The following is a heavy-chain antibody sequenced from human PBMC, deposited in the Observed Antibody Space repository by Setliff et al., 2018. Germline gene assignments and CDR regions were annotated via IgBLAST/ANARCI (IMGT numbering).Heavy chain of an antibody. V-gene: IGHV3-11*01. J-gene: IGHJ3*01. D-gene: IGHD1-26*01. CDR2: ISSSGDDV. Sequence: PGGSLRLSCAASGFIFSDYYMTWFRQAPGKGLEWVSYISSSGDDVYYTDSVKGRFTISRDNAKNSLSLQMSSLRVEDAGAYFCARDALVHMGYDAFDVWGQGTMVTVSS. CDR1: GFIFSDYY. CDR3: ARDALVHMGYDAFDV.